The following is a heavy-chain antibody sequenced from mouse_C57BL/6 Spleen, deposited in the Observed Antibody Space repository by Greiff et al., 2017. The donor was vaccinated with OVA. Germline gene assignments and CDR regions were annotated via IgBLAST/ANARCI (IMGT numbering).Heavy chain of an antibody. J-gene: IGHJ2*01. CDR3: ARFITTVVYFDY. Sequence: QVHVKQSGPELVKPGASVKISCKASGYAFSSSWMNWVKQRPGKGLEWIGRIYPGDGDTNYNGKFKGKATLTADKSSSTAYMQLSSLTSEDSAVYFCARFITTVVYFDYWGQGTTLTVSS. CDR2: IYPGDGDT. CDR1: GYAFSSSW. V-gene: IGHV1-82*01. D-gene: IGHD1-1*01.